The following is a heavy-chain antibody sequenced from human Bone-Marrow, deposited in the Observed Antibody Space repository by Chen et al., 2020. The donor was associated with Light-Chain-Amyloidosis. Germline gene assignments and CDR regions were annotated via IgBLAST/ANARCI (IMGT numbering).Heavy chain of an antibody. CDR1: GFTFSDHT. V-gene: IGHV3-30*04. CDR3: ARGLHSYCSGSNCYPFW. D-gene: IGHD2-15*01. Sequence: QVQLVESGGGVVQPGRSLRLSCEASGFTFSDHTVHWVRQAPAKGLEWVAGISYDGSKKYYAESVRGRFTISRDNSKDTLYLQVNSLRLEDTAVYYCARGLHSYCSGSNCYPFWWGQGTLVTVSS. CDR2: ISYDGSKK. J-gene: IGHJ4*02.